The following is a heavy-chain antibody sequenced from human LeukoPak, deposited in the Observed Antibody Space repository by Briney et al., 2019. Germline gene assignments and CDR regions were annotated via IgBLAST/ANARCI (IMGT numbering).Heavy chain of an antibody. CDR3: ARGYPLSTTAAGTYFQH. J-gene: IGHJ1*01. Sequence: ASVKVSCKASGYTFSGYYMRWVRQAPGQGLEWMGWINPNSGGTNYAQKFQGRVTMTRDTSISTAYMELSRLRSDDTAVYYCARGYPLSTTAAGTYFQHWGQGTLVTVSS. CDR1: GYTFSGYY. CDR2: INPNSGGT. D-gene: IGHD6-13*01. V-gene: IGHV1-2*02.